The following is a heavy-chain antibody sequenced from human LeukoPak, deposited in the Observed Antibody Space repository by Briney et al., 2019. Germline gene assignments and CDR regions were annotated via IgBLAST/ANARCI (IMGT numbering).Heavy chain of an antibody. CDR3: ARDSSTENWFDP. V-gene: IGHV4-59*01. Sequence: SETLSLTCTVSGGSISSYYWSWIRQPPGKGLEWIGYIYYSGSTNYNPSPKSRVTISVDTSKNQFSLKLSSVTAADTAVYYCARDSSTENWFDPWGQGTLVTVSS. J-gene: IGHJ5*02. CDR2: IYYSGST. CDR1: GGSISSYY.